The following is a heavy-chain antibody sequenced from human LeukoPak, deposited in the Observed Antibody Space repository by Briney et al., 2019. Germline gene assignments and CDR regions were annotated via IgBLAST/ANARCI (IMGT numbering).Heavy chain of an antibody. Sequence: SETLSLTCAVYGGSFSGYYWSWIRQPPGKGLEWIGYIYYSGSTNYNPSLKSRVTISVDTSKNQFSLKLSSVTAADTAVYYCARGKLRYFDYWGQGTLVTVSS. CDR1: GGSFSGYY. CDR3: ARGKLRYFDY. V-gene: IGHV4-59*01. J-gene: IGHJ4*02. CDR2: IYYSGST. D-gene: IGHD3-9*01.